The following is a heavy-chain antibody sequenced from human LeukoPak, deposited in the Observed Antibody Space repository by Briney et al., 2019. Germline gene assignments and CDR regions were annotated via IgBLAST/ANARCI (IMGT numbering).Heavy chain of an antibody. CDR1: GFSFRSYG. J-gene: IGHJ4*02. CDR3: AKDKLQLLILDYFDY. V-gene: IGHV3-30*18. Sequence: GGSLRLSCAASGFSFRSYGMHWVRQTPVKGLEWVAVISYDGSNKYYADSVKGRFTISRDNSKNTLYLQMNSLRPEDTAVYYCAKDKLQLLILDYFDYWGQGTLVTVSS. CDR2: ISYDGSNK. D-gene: IGHD4-11*01.